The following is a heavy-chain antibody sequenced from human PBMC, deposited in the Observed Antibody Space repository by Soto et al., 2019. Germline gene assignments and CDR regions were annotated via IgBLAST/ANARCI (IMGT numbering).Heavy chain of an antibody. J-gene: IGHJ4*02. V-gene: IGHV1-3*01. CDR3: ARCVGVMSSGGSCYLFDY. D-gene: IGHD2-15*01. CDR2: INAGNGNT. Sequence: GASVKVSCKASGYTFTSYAMHWVRQAPRQRLEWMGWINAGNGNTKYSQKFQGRVTITRDTSASTAYMELSSLRSEDTAVYYCARCVGVMSSGGSCYLFDYWGQGTLVTVSS. CDR1: GYTFTSYA.